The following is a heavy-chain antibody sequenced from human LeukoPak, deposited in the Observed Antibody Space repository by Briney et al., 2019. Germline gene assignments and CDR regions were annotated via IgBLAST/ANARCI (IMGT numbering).Heavy chain of an antibody. D-gene: IGHD6-13*01. CDR3: ARGVYEEGVNY. CDR1: GFTFSNPW. V-gene: IGHV3-74*01. Sequence: PGGSLRLSCAASGFTFSNPWMHWVRQGPGKGLAWVSRINGDGSSTSYADSVKGRFTISRDNAKNTLYMQMNSLRAEDTAVYYCARGVYEEGVNYWGQGTLVTVSS. CDR2: INGDGSST. J-gene: IGHJ4*02.